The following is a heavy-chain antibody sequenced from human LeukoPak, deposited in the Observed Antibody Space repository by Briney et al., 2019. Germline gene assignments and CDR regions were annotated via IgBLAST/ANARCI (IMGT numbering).Heavy chain of an antibody. V-gene: IGHV3-30*18. J-gene: IGHJ4*02. CDR2: ISYDGSNK. CDR1: GFSFSTYG. CDR3: ANPQSRGYDYLDY. Sequence: GGSLRLSCAASGFSFSTYGMHWVRQAPGKGLEWVAVISYDGSNKYYADSVKGRFTISRGNSKNTLNLQMSSLRGDDTAVYYCANPQSRGYDYLDYWGQGTLVTVSS. D-gene: IGHD5-12*01.